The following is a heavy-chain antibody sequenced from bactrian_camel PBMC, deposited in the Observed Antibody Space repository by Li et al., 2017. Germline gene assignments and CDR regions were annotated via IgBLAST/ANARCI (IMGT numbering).Heavy chain of an antibody. D-gene: IGHD5*01. V-gene: IGHV3S1*01. CDR2: IKSGGEGT. CDR3: TREPQRVGYHEFAEY. J-gene: IGHJ4*01. Sequence: QVQLVESGGGLVQPGGSLRLSGTVSGYARSRYCMGWFRQAPGKEREGVAVIKSGGEGTYYADSVKGRFTMSRDNAKNTLYLQMNSLTREDSAMYYCTREPQRVGYHEFAEYWGQGTQVTVS. CDR1: GYARSRYC.